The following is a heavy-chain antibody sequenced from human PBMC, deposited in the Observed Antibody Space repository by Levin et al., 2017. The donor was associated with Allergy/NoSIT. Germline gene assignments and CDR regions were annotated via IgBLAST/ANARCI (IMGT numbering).Heavy chain of an antibody. Sequence: GESLKISCVASGFTFSSSGMHWVRQAPGKGLEWVGVTSFDETNKYYGDSVKGRFTISRDNSKNTLYLQMNSLRPEDTAVYYCAKRRGYGSEYFDSWGQGALVTVSS. D-gene: IGHD2-15*01. CDR3: AKRRGYGSEYFDS. V-gene: IGHV3-30*18. CDR1: GFTFSSSG. CDR2: TSFDETNK. J-gene: IGHJ4*02.